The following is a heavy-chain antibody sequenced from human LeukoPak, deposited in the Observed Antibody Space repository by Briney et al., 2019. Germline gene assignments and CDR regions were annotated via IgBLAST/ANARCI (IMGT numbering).Heavy chain of an antibody. CDR1: GDTFTSHG. CDR3: ARYGTSTRRNWFDP. J-gene: IGHJ5*02. D-gene: IGHD1-26*01. V-gene: IGHV1-18*01. Sequence: ASVKVSCKASGDTFTSHGISWGRQAPGQGLEWMGWIRAYNGTTNYEQQLPGRVTRTTDTSTSKAYMELRSLRSDGTAEYSCARYGTSTRRNWFDPWGQGTLVTVSS. CDR2: IRAYNGTT.